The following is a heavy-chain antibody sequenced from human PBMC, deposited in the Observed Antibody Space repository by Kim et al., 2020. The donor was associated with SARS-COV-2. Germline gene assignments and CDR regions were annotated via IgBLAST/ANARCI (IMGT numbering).Heavy chain of an antibody. CDR1: GYTFTNYG. CDR3: ARGSSTWYGYLAD. J-gene: IGHJ4*02. CDR2: INVNSGDT. Sequence: ASVKVSCKASGYTFTNYGITWVRQAPGQGLEWVGWINVNSGDTNYAQNLRGRVIMTSDTSTSTAYMELRSLRSDDTAVYYCARGSSTWYGYLADWGQGTLVTVSS. V-gene: IGHV1-18*01. D-gene: IGHD6-13*01.